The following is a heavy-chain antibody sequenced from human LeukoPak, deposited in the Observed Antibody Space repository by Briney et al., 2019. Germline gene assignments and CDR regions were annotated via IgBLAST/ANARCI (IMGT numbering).Heavy chain of an antibody. D-gene: IGHD5-24*01. J-gene: IGHJ6*03. V-gene: IGHV1-18*04. CDR3: ATGHGYNSYMDV. Sequence: ASVKVSCKASGYTFASYTISWVRQAPGQGLEWLGWISVYNGNTYYAQKLQGRVTMTTDTSTTTAYMELRSLTSDDTALYYCATGHGYNSYMDVWDEGTTVIVSS. CDR1: GYTFASYT. CDR2: ISVYNGNT.